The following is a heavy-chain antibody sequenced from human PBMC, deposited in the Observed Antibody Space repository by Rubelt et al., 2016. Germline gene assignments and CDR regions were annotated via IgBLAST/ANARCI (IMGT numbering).Heavy chain of an antibody. D-gene: IGHD1-20*01. Sequence: GLEWVSSISSSSSYIYYADSVKGRFTISRDNAKNSLYLPMNSLRAEDTAVYYCARGALAINGFFDYWGQGTLVTVSS. CDR2: ISSSSSYI. CDR3: ARGALAINGFFDY. V-gene: IGHV3-21*01. J-gene: IGHJ4*02.